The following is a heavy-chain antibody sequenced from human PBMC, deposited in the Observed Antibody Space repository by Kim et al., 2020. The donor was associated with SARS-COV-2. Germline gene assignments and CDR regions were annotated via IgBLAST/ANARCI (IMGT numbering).Heavy chain of an antibody. J-gene: IGHJ4*02. CDR3: ARNENYDILTGPLFY. D-gene: IGHD3-9*01. V-gene: IGHV3-11*04. Sequence: DSVKGRFTISRDNVKNSLYLQMDSLRAEDTAVYYCARNENYDILTGPLFYWGQGTPVTVSS.